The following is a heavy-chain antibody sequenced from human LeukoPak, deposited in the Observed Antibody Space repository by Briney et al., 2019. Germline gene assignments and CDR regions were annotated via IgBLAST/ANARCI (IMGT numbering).Heavy chain of an antibody. CDR2: ISLTGLT. V-gene: IGHV4-4*02. Sequence: PGGSLRLSCAASGFTVRTNYMSWVRQPPGQGLEWIGEISLTGLTHYNPSLESRVTVSLDKSKNQLSLNLTSVTAADTAVYYCSRENGAFSPFGYWGQGTLVTVLS. CDR1: GFTVRTNY. CDR3: SRENGAFSPFGY. D-gene: IGHD2-8*01. J-gene: IGHJ4*02.